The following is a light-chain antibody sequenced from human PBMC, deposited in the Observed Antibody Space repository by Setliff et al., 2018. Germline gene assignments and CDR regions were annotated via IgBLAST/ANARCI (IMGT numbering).Light chain of an antibody. J-gene: IGLJ1*01. CDR1: DSDVGGFNF. CDR2: DVS. V-gene: IGLV2-14*03. Sequence: QSALTQPASVSGSPGQSITISCTGTDSDVGGFNFVSWYQQHPGKAPKFMIYDVSNRPSGVSNRFSGSKSGKTASLTISGLQAEDEADYYCSSYSSSNIPFVFGTGTKGTVL. CDR3: SSYSSSNIPFV.